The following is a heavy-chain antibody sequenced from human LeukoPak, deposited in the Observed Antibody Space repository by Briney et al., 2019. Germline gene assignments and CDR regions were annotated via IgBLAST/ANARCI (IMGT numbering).Heavy chain of an antibody. V-gene: IGHV3-66*02. CDR2: IYSGGST. Sequence: GGFLRLSCAASGFTVSSNYMSWVRQAPGKGLEWVSVIYSGGSTYYADSVKGRFTISRDNSKNTLYLQMNSLRAEDTAVYYCARDRPDIVVVPAASTVGYYYYYMDVWGKGTTVTVSS. D-gene: IGHD2-2*01. CDR3: ARDRPDIVVVPAASTVGYYYYYMDV. J-gene: IGHJ6*03. CDR1: GFTVSSNY.